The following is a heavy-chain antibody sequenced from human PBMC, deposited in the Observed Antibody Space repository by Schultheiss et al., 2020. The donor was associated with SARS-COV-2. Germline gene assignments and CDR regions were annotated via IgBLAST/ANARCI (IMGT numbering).Heavy chain of an antibody. CDR1: GFTFSSYG. D-gene: IGHD6-13*01. V-gene: IGHV3-30*03. Sequence: GESLKISCAASGFTFSSYGMHWVRQAPGKGLEWVAVISYDGSNKYYADSVKGRFTISRDNSKNTLYLQMNSLRAEDTAVYYCARDGTGIAAANIGPPDYGMDVWGQGTTVTVSS. J-gene: IGHJ6*02. CDR2: ISYDGSNK. CDR3: ARDGTGIAAANIGPPDYGMDV.